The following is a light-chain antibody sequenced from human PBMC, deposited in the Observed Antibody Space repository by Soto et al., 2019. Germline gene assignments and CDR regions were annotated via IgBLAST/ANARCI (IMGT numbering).Light chain of an antibody. J-gene: IGLJ1*01. V-gene: IGLV2-14*03. CDR2: EVI. Sequence: QSALTQPASVSGSPGQAITVSCSGTSSDIGAHNFVSWYQQHPGKAPKLIIYEVINRPSGVSDRFSGSKSGNTASLTISGLQSGDEADYYCNSYTTSNTFVFGSGTKVTVL. CDR3: NSYTTSNTFV. CDR1: SSDIGAHNF.